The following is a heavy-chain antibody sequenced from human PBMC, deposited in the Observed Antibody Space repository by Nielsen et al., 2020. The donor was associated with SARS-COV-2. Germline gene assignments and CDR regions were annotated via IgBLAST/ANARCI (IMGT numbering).Heavy chain of an antibody. J-gene: IGHJ3*01. CDR3: TRSEPESFWTGRFQRRERHDAFDL. CDR1: GFSLSYSW. V-gene: IGHV3-74*01. Sequence: GESLKISCEVSGFSLSYSWMHWVRQAPGQGLVWVARIASDGSSTSSADSVKGRLTFSRDDTRNTLFLQMNTLSDEDTAVYYCTRSEPESFWTGRFQRRERHDAFDLWGRGTLVTVSS. D-gene: IGHD3/OR15-3a*01. CDR2: IASDGSST.